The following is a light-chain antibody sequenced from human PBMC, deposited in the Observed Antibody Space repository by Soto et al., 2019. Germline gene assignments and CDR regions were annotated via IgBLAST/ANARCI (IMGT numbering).Light chain of an antibody. CDR3: SSYTTSNTRQIV. J-gene: IGLJ1*01. CDR1: SSDVGGYNY. Sequence: QSALTQPASVSGSPGQSITISCTGTSSDVGGYNYVSWYQHHPGKAPKLMIYDVSIRPSGISNRFSGSKSGNTASLTISGLQPEDEGDYYCSSYTTSNTRQIVFGTGTKLTVL. V-gene: IGLV2-14*03. CDR2: DVS.